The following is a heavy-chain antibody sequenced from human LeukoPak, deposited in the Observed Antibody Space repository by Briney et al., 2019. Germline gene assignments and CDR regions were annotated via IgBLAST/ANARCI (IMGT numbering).Heavy chain of an antibody. Sequence: SVKVSCKASGGTFSSYAISWVRQAPGQGLEWMGRIIPILGIANYAQKFQGRVTITADKSTSTAYMELSSLRSEDTAVYYCARDRGSSRIYYYYGMDVWGQGTTVTVSS. CDR2: IIPILGIA. V-gene: IGHV1-69*04. D-gene: IGHD1-26*01. CDR3: ARDRGSSRIYYYYGMDV. CDR1: GGTFSSYA. J-gene: IGHJ6*02.